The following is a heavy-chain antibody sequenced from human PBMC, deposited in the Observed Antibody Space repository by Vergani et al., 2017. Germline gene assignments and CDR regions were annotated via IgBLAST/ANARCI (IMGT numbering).Heavy chain of an antibody. Sequence: VQLVESGGGLVQPGGSLRLSCTASGFTFSNYWMQWVRQAPGKGLMWVAHISPDGSATSYVDSVRGRFTISRDNTRKSLYLQMDSLRGEDTAVYYCARDSPMGSDWGQGTLVTVSS. J-gene: IGHJ4*02. CDR1: GFTFSNYW. V-gene: IGHV3-7*03. CDR3: ARDSPMGSD. D-gene: IGHD3-10*01. CDR2: ISPDGSAT.